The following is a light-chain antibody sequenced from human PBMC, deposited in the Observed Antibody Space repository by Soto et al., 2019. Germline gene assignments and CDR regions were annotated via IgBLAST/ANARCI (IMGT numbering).Light chain of an antibody. V-gene: IGKV3-20*01. CDR1: QSVSSNH. Sequence: DIVLTQSPGTLSLSPGERATLYCRASQSVSSNHLAWYQQKPGQAPRLLIYGGSSRATGIPVRFSGSGSETDFTLTISSLQSEDFAVYYCQQYNNWPPGFTFGPGTKVDIK. CDR3: QQYNNWPPGFT. J-gene: IGKJ3*01. CDR2: GGS.